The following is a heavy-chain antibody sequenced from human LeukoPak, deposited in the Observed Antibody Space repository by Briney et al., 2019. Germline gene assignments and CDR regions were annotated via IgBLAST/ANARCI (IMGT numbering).Heavy chain of an antibody. CDR3: ARASYYDTIDY. Sequence: GGSLRLSCAASGFTFSSYEMNWVRQAPGKGLEWVSYISSSGSTIYYADSVKGRFTISRENAKNSLYLQMNSLRAEDTAVYYCARASYYDTIDYWGQGTLVTVSS. CDR1: GFTFSSYE. V-gene: IGHV3-48*03. CDR2: ISSSGSTI. D-gene: IGHD3-22*01. J-gene: IGHJ4*02.